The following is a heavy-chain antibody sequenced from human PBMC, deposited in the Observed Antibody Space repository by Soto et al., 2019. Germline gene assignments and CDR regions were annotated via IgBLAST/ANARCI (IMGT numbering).Heavy chain of an antibody. D-gene: IGHD6-19*01. Sequence: GGSLRLSCAASGFTFSSYAMSWVRQAPGKGLEWVSAISGSGGSTYYADSVKGRFTISRDNSKNTLYLQMNSLRAEDTAVYYCANGGVGFYSSGWFYFDYWGQGTLVTVSS. CDR3: ANGGVGFYSSGWFYFDY. J-gene: IGHJ4*02. CDR2: ISGSGGST. CDR1: GFTFSSYA. V-gene: IGHV3-23*01.